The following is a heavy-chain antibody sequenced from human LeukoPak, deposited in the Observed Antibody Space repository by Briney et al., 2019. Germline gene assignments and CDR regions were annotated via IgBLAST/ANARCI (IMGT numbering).Heavy chain of an antibody. D-gene: IGHD2-2*02. CDR2: INPNSGGT. CDR3: AAGLGYCSSTSCYRGYYYYGMDV. J-gene: IGHJ6*02. V-gene: IGHV1-2*02. CDR1: GYTFTGYY. Sequence: ASVKVSCKASGYTFTGYYMHWVRQAPGQGLEWMGWINPNSGGTNYAQKFQGRVTMTRDTSISTAYMELSRLRSDDTAVYYCAAGLGYCSSTSCYRGYYYYGMDVWGQGTTVTVSS.